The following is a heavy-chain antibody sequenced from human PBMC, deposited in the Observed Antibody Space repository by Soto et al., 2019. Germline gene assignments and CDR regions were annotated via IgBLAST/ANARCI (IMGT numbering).Heavy chain of an antibody. CDR2: IYYSGST. CDR3: AREPMVRGSDAFDI. D-gene: IGHD3-10*01. V-gene: IGHV4-30-4*01. J-gene: IGHJ3*02. CDR1: GGSISSGDYY. Sequence: QVQLQESGPGLVKPSQTLSLTCTVSGGSISSGDYYWSWIRQPPGKGLAWIGYIYYSGSTYYNPSLKSQVTISVDTSKNQFSLKLSSVTAADTAVYYCAREPMVRGSDAFDIWGQGTMVTVSS.